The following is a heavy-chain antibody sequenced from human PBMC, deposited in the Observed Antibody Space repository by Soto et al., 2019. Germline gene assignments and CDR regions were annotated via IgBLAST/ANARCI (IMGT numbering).Heavy chain of an antibody. J-gene: IGHJ4*02. V-gene: IGHV4-59*01. Sequence: SETLSLTCTVSGGSISTYYWSWIRQSPGKGLEWIGYINYSGRTNYNPSLKSRVTMSLDTSKNQFSLKLRSVTAADTALFYCARYAGSSWFDYWGQGTLVTVSS. CDR1: GGSISTYY. CDR3: ARYAGSSWFDY. D-gene: IGHD6-13*01. CDR2: INYSGRT.